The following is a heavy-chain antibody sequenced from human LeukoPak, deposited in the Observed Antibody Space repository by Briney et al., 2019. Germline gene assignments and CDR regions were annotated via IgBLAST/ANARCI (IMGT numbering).Heavy chain of an antibody. CDR1: GGSISSYY. D-gene: IGHD1-26*01. CDR2: IYYTGST. Sequence: PSETLSLTCTVSGGSISSYYWSWIRQPPGKGLEWIGYIYYTGSTNYNPSFKSRITISVDTSKNQFSLKLSSVTAADTAVYYCARHGSSGSYGAWGQGTLVTVSS. J-gene: IGHJ5*02. CDR3: ARHGSSGSYGA. V-gene: IGHV4-59*08.